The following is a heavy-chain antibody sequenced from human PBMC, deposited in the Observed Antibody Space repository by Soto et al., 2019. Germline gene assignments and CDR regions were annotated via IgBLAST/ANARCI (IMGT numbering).Heavy chain of an antibody. CDR1: GFTFSSYS. J-gene: IGHJ4*02. CDR2: ISSSSSYI. V-gene: IGHV3-21*01. Sequence: GGSLRLSCAASGFTFSSYSMNWVRQAPGKGLEWVSSISSSSSYIYYADSVKGRFTISRDNAKNSLYLQMNSLRAEDTAVYYCARDYRIVAIDFDYWGQGTLVTVSS. D-gene: IGHD5-12*01. CDR3: ARDYRIVAIDFDY.